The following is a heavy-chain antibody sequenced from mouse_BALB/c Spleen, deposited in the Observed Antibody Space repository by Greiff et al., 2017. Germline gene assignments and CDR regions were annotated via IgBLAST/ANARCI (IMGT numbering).Heavy chain of an antibody. CDR3: ARNYRSDYYAMDY. J-gene: IGHJ4*01. Sequence: QVQLQQSGAELARPGASVKLSCKASGYTFTSYWMQWVKQRPGQGLEWIGAIYPGDGDTRYTQKFKGKATLTADKSSSTAYMQLSSLASEDSAVYYCARNYRSDYYAMDYWGQGTSVTVSS. D-gene: IGHD2-14*01. V-gene: IGHV1-87*01. CDR1: GYTFTSYW. CDR2: IYPGDGDT.